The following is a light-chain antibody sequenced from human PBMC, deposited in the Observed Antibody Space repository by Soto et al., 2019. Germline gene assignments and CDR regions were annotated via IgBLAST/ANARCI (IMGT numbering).Light chain of an antibody. CDR2: AAS. CDR1: QGIRNY. Sequence: DIKMTQSPPSLSASVGDRVTITFRASQGIRNYLAWYHQKPGELPKLLIYAASILQTGVPSRFSGSGSGTDFTLTISSLQPEDVATYYCQKYNSAPLTFGGGTRLEI. CDR3: QKYNSAPLT. V-gene: IGKV1-27*01. J-gene: IGKJ5*01.